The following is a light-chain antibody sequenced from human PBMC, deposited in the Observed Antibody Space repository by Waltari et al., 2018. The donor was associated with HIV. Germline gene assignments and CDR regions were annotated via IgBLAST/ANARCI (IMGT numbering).Light chain of an antibody. V-gene: IGLV2-11*01. J-gene: IGLJ2*01. Sequence: QSALTQPRSVSGSPGQSVTLSCIGTSSDSDVLDYNYVSWYQQHPGKAPKLIIYDVTKRPSGVPDRFSGSKSGSSASLAITGLQAEDEAHYYCQSFDSSLTTSGVIFGGGTKLTVL. CDR2: DVT. CDR1: SSDSDVLDYNY. CDR3: QSFDSSLTTSGVI.